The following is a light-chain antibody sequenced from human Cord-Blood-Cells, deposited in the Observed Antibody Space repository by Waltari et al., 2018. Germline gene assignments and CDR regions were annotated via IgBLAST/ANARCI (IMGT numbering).Light chain of an antibody. CDR2: EGS. CDR3: CSYAGSSTFV. CDR1: SSDVGSYKL. Sequence: QSALTQPASVSGSPGQSITISCTGTSSDVGSYKLVSWYQQHPGKAPKLMIYEGSKRPSGVSNRFSGSKSGNTAYLTISGLQAEDEADYYCCSYAGSSTFVFGGGTKLTVL. V-gene: IGLV2-23*03. J-gene: IGLJ3*02.